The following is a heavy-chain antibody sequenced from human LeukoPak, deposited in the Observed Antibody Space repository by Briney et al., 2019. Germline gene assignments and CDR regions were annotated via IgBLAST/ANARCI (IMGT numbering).Heavy chain of an antibody. CDR2: IRSSGNTI. Sequence: PGGSLRLSCAASGFTFSDYYMSWIRQAPGKGLEWVSYIRSSGNTIFYADFVKGRFTLSRDNAKNSLYLQMNSLRAEDTAVYYCARVQPHYYDSSGYPPDYWGQGTLVTVSS. CDR1: GFTFSDYY. J-gene: IGHJ4*02. CDR3: ARVQPHYYDSSGYPPDY. V-gene: IGHV3-11*01. D-gene: IGHD3-22*01.